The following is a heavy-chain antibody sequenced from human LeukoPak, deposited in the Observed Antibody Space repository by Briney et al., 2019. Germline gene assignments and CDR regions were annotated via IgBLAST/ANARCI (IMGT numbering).Heavy chain of an antibody. Sequence: SETLSLTCAVYGGSFSGYYWSWIRQPPGKGLEWIGEINHSGSTNYNPSLKSRVTISVDTSKNQFSLKLSSVTAADTAVYYCARRGLVTIFDYWGQGTLVTVSS. V-gene: IGHV4-34*01. D-gene: IGHD3/OR15-3a*01. CDR2: INHSGST. J-gene: IGHJ4*02. CDR1: GGSFSGYY. CDR3: ARRGLVTIFDY.